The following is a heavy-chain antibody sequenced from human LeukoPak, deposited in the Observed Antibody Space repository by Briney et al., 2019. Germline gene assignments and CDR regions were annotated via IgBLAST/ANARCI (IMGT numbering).Heavy chain of an antibody. CDR3: ARDFAAGYYDSSGYYYYFDY. V-gene: IGHV6-1*01. D-gene: IGHD3-22*01. CDR2: TYYRSKTYI. CDR1: GDSASSNSTG. J-gene: IGHJ4*02. Sequence: SQTLSPTCAISGDSASSNSTGWNWIRQYPSKCLELLGSTYYRSKTYIDYAVSVTSRITINPDTSKNQCSLQLNSVTPEESAVYYCARDFAAGYYDSSGYYYYFDYWGQGTLVTVSS.